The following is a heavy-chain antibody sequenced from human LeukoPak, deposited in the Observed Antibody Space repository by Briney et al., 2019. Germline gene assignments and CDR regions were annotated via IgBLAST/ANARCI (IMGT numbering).Heavy chain of an antibody. CDR1: GYTFTSYG. J-gene: IGHJ4*02. V-gene: IGHV1-18*01. CDR2: ISAYNGNT. D-gene: IGHD2-2*01. CDR3: ARDLVRRTSSPNGVDY. Sequence: ASVKVSCKASGYTFTSYGISWVRQAPGQGLEWMGWISAYNGNTNYAQKLQGRVTMTTDTSTSTAYMELRSLRSDDTAVYYCARDLVRRTSSPNGVDYWGQGTLVTVSS.